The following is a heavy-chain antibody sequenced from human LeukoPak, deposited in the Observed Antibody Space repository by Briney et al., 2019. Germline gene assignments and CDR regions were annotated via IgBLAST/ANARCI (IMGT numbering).Heavy chain of an antibody. CDR3: ATYRNYAEFSFDY. Sequence: GASVKVSCKASGYTFTSYDINWVRQATGEGLEWMGWMNPNSGNTGYAQKFQGRVTISRNTSISTAYMELSSLRSEDTAVYYCATYRNYAEFSFDYWGQGTLVTVSS. J-gene: IGHJ4*02. CDR1: GYTFTSYD. CDR2: MNPNSGNT. V-gene: IGHV1-8*03. D-gene: IGHD4-11*01.